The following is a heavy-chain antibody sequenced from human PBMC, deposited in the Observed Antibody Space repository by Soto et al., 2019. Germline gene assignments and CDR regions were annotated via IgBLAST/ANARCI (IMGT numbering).Heavy chain of an antibody. D-gene: IGHD4-17*01. J-gene: IGHJ3*02. V-gene: IGHV3-7*01. CDR3: VRDGFYGVGAIDI. CDR1: GFTFSSYW. CDR2: IKQDGSEK. Sequence: HPGGSLRLSCAASGFTFSSYWMSWVRQAPGKGLEWVANIKQDGSEKYYVDSVKGRFTISRDNAKNSLYLQMNSLRAEDSAVYYCVRDGFYGVGAIDIWGQGTMVTVAS.